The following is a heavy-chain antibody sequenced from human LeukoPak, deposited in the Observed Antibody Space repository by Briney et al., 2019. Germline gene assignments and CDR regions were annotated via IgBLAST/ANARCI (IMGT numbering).Heavy chain of an antibody. CDR2: IYYSGST. D-gene: IGHD1-26*01. CDR3: AKLEWELQGYFDY. CDR1: GGSISSYY. Sequence: SETLSLTCTVSGGSISSYYWSWVRQPPRKGLEWIGYIYYSGSTNYNPSLNSRVTISVDTSKNQFSLKLSSVTAADTAVYYCAKLEWELQGYFDYWGQGTLVTVSS. V-gene: IGHV4-59*08. J-gene: IGHJ4*02.